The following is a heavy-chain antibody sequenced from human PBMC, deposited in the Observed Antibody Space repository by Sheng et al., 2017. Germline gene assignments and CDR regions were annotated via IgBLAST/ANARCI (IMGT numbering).Heavy chain of an antibody. CDR3: ATTCGGDCSKLPYYYYYYYMDV. D-gene: IGHD2-21*01. Sequence: QVQLVQSGAEVKKPGSSVKVSCKASGGTFSSYAISWVRQAPGQGLEWMGGIIPILGIANYAQKFQGRVTITADKSTSTAYMELSSLRSEDTAVYYCATTCGGDCSKLPYYYYYYYMDVWGKGTTVTVSS. V-gene: IGHV1-69*04. CDR1: GGTFSSYA. J-gene: IGHJ6*03. CDR2: IIPILGIA.